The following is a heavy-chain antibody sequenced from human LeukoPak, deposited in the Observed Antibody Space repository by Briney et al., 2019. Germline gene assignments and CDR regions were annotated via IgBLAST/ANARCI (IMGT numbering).Heavy chain of an antibody. Sequence: SQTLSLTCTVSGGSISSGDYYWSWIRQPPGKGLEWIVYIYYSGSTYYNPSLKSRVTISVDTSKNQFSLKLSSVTAADTAVYYCATHETYYYDSRVPNDAFDIWGQGTMVTVSS. D-gene: IGHD3-22*01. CDR2: IYYSGST. V-gene: IGHV4-30-4*01. CDR3: ATHETYYYDSRVPNDAFDI. J-gene: IGHJ3*02. CDR1: GGSISSGDYY.